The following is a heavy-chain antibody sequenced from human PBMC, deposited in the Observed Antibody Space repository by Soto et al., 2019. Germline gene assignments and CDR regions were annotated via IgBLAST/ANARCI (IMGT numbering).Heavy chain of an antibody. V-gene: IGHV1-69*13. CDR1: GGTFSSYA. J-gene: IGHJ6*02. CDR2: IIPIFGTA. CDR3: RIAARGYYYYGMNI. Sequence: VASVKVSCKASGGTFSSYAISWVRQAPGRGLEWMGGIIPIFGTANYAQKFQGRVTITADEPTSTAYMELSSLRSEATAVYYCRIAARGYYYYGMNIWAQETTVTFSS. D-gene: IGHD6-6*01.